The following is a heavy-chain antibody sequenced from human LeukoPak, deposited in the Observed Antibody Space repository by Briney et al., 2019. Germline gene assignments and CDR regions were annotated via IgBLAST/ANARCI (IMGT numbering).Heavy chain of an antibody. CDR2: IYYSGST. J-gene: IGHJ6*03. V-gene: IGHV4-59*01. CDR3: ARHTYYYGSGSYYYYYMDV. Sequence: SETLSLTCTVSGGSISTYYWSWIRQPPGKGLEWIGYIYYSGSTNYNPSLKSRVTISVDTSKNQFSLKLSSVTAADTAVYYCARHTYYYGSGSYYYYYMDVWGKGTTVTISS. D-gene: IGHD3-10*01. CDR1: GGSISTYY.